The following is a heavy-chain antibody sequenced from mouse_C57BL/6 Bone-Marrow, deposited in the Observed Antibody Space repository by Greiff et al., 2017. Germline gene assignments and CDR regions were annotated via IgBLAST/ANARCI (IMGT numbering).Heavy chain of an antibody. CDR1: VFTFRSYA. V-gene: IGHV5-4*01. CDR3: ARDQIPHDVYYVY. J-gene: IGHJ2*01. Sequence: VMLVESGGGLVKPGGSLKLSCAASVFTFRSYAMSWVRPTPEKRLEWVATISDGGSYTYYPDNVKGRFTISRDNAKNNLYLQRSHLKSEDTAMYYCARDQIPHDVYYVYWGQGTTLTVSS. D-gene: IGHD2-3*01. CDR2: ISDGGSYT.